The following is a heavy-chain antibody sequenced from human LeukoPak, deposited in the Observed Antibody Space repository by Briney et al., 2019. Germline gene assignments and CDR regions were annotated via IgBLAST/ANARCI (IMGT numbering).Heavy chain of an antibody. D-gene: IGHD4-23*01. CDR3: ARGRWDPRDDAFDI. CDR1: GGTFSSYA. Sequence: SSVKVSCKASGGTFSSYAISWVRQAPGQGLEWMGGIIPIFGTANYAQKFQGRVTITADKSTSTAYMELSSLRSEDTAVYYCARGRWDPRDDAFDIWGQGTMVTVSS. J-gene: IGHJ3*02. CDR2: IIPIFGTA. V-gene: IGHV1-69*06.